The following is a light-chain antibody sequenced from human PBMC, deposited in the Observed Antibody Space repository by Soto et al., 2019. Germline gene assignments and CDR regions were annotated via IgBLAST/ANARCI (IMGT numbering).Light chain of an antibody. J-gene: IGKJ4*01. CDR2: GAS. CDR3: QHYGSLVLT. V-gene: IGKV3-20*01. Sequence: IVLTQSPGTLSLSPGERATLSCRASQSVISSYLAGYQQKPGQAPRLLIYGASSRATGIHYRFSGSGSGTDFTLNISRLEPEDFAVYYCQHYGSLVLTFGGGTKVEIK. CDR1: QSVISSY.